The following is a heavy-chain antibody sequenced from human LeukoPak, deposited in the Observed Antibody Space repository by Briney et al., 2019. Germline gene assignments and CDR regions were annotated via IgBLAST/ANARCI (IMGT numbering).Heavy chain of an antibody. CDR3: ARDRTLGH. CDR2: INPNNGGT. J-gene: IGHJ5*02. CDR1: GYTFTNYD. Sequence: ASVKVSCKASGYTFTNYDINWVRQATGQGLEWMGWINPNNGGTNYAQKFQGRVTMTRDTSISTAYMELSRLRSDDTAVYYCARDRTLGHWGQGTLVTVSS. V-gene: IGHV1-2*02.